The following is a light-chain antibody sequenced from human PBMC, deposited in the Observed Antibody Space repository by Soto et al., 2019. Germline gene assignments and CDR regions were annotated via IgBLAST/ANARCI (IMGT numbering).Light chain of an antibody. CDR2: EVN. CDR1: SSDIGSYNR. CDR3: NSFTSSSTYV. Sequence: QSALTQPDTASGSPIQSITISCPGTSSDIGSYNRVSWYQQPPGTAPKLIIYEVNNRPSGVPDRFSGSKSGNTASLTIFGLQAEDEADYYCNSFTSSSTYVFGTGTKVTVL. J-gene: IGLJ1*01. V-gene: IGLV2-18*02.